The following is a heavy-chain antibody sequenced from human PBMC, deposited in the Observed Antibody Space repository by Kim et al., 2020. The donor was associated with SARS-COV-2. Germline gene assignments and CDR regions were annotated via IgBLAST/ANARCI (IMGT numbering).Heavy chain of an antibody. CDR2: INSDGSST. CDR1: GFTFSSYW. J-gene: IGHJ6*02. Sequence: GGSLRLSCAASGFTFSSYWMHWVRQAPGKGLVWVSRINSDGSSTSYADSVKGRFTISRDNAKNTLYLQMNSLRAEDTAVYYCARAPDMGGSGWDWGFFDYYYGMDVWGQGTTVTVSS. CDR3: ARAPDMGGSGWDWGFFDYYYGMDV. V-gene: IGHV3-74*01. D-gene: IGHD6-19*01.